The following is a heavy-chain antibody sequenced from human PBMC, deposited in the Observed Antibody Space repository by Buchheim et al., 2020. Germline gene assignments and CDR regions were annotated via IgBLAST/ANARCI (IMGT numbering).Heavy chain of an antibody. CDR2: ISGSGDVP. CDR3: AASLSGTRGRLPY. CDR1: GFTFTSYA. J-gene: IGHJ1*01. V-gene: IGHV3-23*01. D-gene: IGHD6-13*01. Sequence: EVQLLESGGGLVQPGGSLGLSCTASGFTFTSYAMNWVHQAPGKGLEWVSGISGSGDVPYYADSVKGRFTISRDNSKNTVYLQMNSLRAEDTAEYYCAASLSGTRGRLPYWGHGTL.